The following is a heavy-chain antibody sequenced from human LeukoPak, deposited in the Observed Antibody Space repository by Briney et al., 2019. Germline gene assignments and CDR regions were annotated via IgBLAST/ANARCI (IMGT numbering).Heavy chain of an antibody. CDR1: GGSFSGYY. Sequence: SETLSLTCAVYGGSFSGYYWSWIRQPPGKGLEWIGEIYHSGSTNYNPSLKSRVTISVDKSKNQFSLKLSSVTAADTAVYYCASASQYYYDSSGYYFSYWGQGTLVTVSS. D-gene: IGHD3-22*01. CDR2: IYHSGST. V-gene: IGHV4-34*01. J-gene: IGHJ4*02. CDR3: ASASQYYYDSSGYYFSY.